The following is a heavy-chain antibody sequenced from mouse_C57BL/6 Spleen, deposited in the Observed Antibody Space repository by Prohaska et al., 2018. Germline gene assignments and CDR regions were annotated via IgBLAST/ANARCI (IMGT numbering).Heavy chain of an antibody. CDR1: GYTFTDYY. J-gene: IGHJ4*01. V-gene: IGHV1-26*01. CDR3: ARRGGLYYAMDY. Sequence: EVQLQQSGPELVKPGASVKISCKASGYTFTDYYMNWVKQSHGKSLEWIGDINHNNGGTSYNQKFKGKATLTVDKSSSTAYMELRSLTSEDSAVYYCARRGGLYYAMDYWGQGTPVTVSS. CDR2: INHNNGGT.